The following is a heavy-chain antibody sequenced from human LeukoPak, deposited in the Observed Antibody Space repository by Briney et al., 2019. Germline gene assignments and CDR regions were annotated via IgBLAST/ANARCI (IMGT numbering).Heavy chain of an antibody. CDR3: ARVVVVTATPVNYFDY. Sequence: SGTLSLTCAVSGVSISSSNWWSWVRQPPGKGLEWIGEIYHSGNTNYNPSLKSRVTISVDKSKNQFSLKLTSVTAADTAVYYCARVVVVTATPVNYFDYWGQGTLVTASS. V-gene: IGHV4-4*02. D-gene: IGHD2-15*01. J-gene: IGHJ4*02. CDR1: GVSISSSNW. CDR2: IYHSGNT.